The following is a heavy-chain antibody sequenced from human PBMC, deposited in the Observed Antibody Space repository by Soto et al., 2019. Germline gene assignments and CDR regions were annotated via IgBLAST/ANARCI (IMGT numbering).Heavy chain of an antibody. V-gene: IGHV1-69*13. J-gene: IGHJ4*02. CDR3: ARDDGNKRVMDY. CDR2: IIPIFGTA. D-gene: IGHD2-8*01. Sequence: ASVKVSCKASGGTFSSYAISWVRQAPGQGLEWMGGIIPIFGTANYAQKFQGRVTITADESTSTAYMELSSLRSEDTAVYYCARDDGNKRVMDYWGQGTLVTVSS. CDR1: GGTFSSYA.